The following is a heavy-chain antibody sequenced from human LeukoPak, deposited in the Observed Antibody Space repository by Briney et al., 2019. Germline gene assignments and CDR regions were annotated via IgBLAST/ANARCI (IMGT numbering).Heavy chain of an antibody. Sequence: SETLSLTCTVPGGSISIGGYYWSWIRQHPGKGLQSYGNIYYSGSTYYHPTPKSRSTKTADTSKYQFSMKLGSVTAAVTAMYYCAKGLTTVTFPDAFDIWGQGTMVTVSS. V-gene: IGHV4-31*03. J-gene: IGHJ3*02. CDR3: AKGLTTVTFPDAFDI. CDR1: GGSISIGGYY. D-gene: IGHD4-17*01. CDR2: IYYSGST.